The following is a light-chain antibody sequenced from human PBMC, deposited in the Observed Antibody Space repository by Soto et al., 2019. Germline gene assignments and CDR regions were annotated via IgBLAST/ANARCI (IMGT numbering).Light chain of an antibody. CDR3: TSYTSSSTLYG. J-gene: IGLJ1*01. V-gene: IGLV2-14*01. Sequence: QSALPQPASVSGSPGHSITISCTGTSSDVGGYNYVSWYQQHPGKAPKLMIYEVSNRPSGVSNRFSGSKSGNTASLTIFGLQAEDEADYYCTSYTSSSTLYGFGTGTKVTVL. CDR2: EVS. CDR1: SSDVGGYNY.